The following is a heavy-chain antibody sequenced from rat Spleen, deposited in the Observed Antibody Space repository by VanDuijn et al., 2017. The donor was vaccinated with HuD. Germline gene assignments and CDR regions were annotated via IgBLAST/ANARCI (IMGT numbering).Heavy chain of an antibody. CDR3: ARSTGYGPFDY. D-gene: IGHD1-4*01. V-gene: IGHV2S12*01. CDR2: LSGGKRT. Sequence: QVQLKESVPGLVQPSQTLYLTCTVSAFSLTTYNVHWVRQPPGQGLEWIAALSGGKRTYYNSIHKLRLSISRDSAKSQVLLKMNRLQTEDTAMYFCARSTGYGPFDYWGQGVMVTVSS. CDR1: AFSLTTYN. J-gene: IGHJ2*01.